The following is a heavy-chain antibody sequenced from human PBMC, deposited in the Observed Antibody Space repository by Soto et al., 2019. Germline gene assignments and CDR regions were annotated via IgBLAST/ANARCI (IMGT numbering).Heavy chain of an antibody. V-gene: IGHV4-61*01. Sequence: QVQLQESGPRLVKASDTLSLTCSVSGGSVTTGRDFWSWIRQPPGKGLEWIRYVYNSGSTKYSPSLKGRVTISVDTSGNQFSLKLTSVTAADTAVYYCARGSGTYQQILDSWGQGTLVSVSS. CDR2: VYNSGST. J-gene: IGHJ5*02. D-gene: IGHD3-3*01. CDR1: GGSVTTGRDF. CDR3: ARGSGTYQQILDS.